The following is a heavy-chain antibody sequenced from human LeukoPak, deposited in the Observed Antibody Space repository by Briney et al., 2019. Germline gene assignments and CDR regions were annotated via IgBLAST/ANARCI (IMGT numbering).Heavy chain of an antibody. CDR1: EFTFRSYE. J-gene: IGHJ6*02. D-gene: IGHD3-10*01. CDR2: ISNSDTTI. V-gene: IGHV3-48*03. CDR3: ARGLVGYYAMDV. Sequence: GGSLRLSCAASEFTFRSYEMNWVRQAPGKGLEWISYISNSDTTIDYADSVKGRFTISRDNAKNSLYLQMNSLRVEDTAVYYCARGLVGYYAMDVRGQGTTVTVSS.